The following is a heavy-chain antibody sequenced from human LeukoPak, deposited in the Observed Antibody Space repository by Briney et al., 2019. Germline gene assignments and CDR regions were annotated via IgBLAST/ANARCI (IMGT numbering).Heavy chain of an antibody. CDR2: ISSSSSYI. CDR3: ARESGGSFIDY. J-gene: IGHJ4*02. D-gene: IGHD2-15*01. Sequence: GGSPRLSCAASGFTFSSYSMNWVRRAPGKGLEWVSSISSSSSYIYYADSVKGRFTISRDNAKNSLYLQMNSLRAEDTAVYYCARESGGSFIDYWGQGTLVTVSS. V-gene: IGHV3-21*01. CDR1: GFTFSSYS.